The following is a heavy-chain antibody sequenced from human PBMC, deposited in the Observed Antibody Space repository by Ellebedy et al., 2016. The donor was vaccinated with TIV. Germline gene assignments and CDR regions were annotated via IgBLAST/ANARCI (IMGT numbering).Heavy chain of an antibody. Sequence: PGGSLRLSCAASGFTFSTYWMLWVRQAPGKGLVWISHINDDGSTTTYADSVKGRFTISRDNSKNTLYLQMNSLRVEDTAVYYCAKGGAGDHGYWGQGTLVTVSS. D-gene: IGHD7-27*01. CDR1: GFTFSTYW. CDR2: INDDGSTT. CDR3: AKGGAGDHGY. J-gene: IGHJ4*02. V-gene: IGHV3-74*01.